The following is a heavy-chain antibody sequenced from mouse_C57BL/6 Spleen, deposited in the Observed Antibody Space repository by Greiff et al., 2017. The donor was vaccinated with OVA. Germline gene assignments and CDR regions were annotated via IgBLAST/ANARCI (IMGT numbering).Heavy chain of an antibody. V-gene: IGHV1-72*01. Sequence: QVQLQQPGAELVKPGASVKLSCKASGYTFTSYWMHWVKQRPGRGLEWIGRIDPNRGGTKYNEKFKSKATLTVDKPSSTAYMQLSSLTSEDAAVYYCARGGSYYYSNDDYAMDYWGQGTSVTVSS. CDR1: GYTFTSYW. CDR3: ARGGSYYYSNDDYAMDY. D-gene: IGHD2-5*01. J-gene: IGHJ4*01. CDR2: IDPNRGGT.